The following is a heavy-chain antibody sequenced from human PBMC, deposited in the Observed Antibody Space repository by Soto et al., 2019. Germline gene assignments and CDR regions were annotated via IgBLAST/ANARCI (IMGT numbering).Heavy chain of an antibody. V-gene: IGHV3-64D*08. D-gene: IGHD4-4*01. J-gene: IGHJ6*02. CDR2: ISSNVATT. Sequence: EVQLVESGGDLVQPGGSLRLSCSASGFSFSASAMYWVRQAPGKGLEYVSHISSNVATTYYADSVKGRFIISRDNSRNTLYLQMNSLITEDTAVYFCVKDKGSTVRKVTMDVWGQGTTVTVSS. CDR1: GFSFSASA. CDR3: VKDKGSTVRKVTMDV.